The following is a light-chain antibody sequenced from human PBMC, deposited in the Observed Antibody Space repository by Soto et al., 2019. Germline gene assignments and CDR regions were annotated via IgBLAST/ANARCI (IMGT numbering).Light chain of an antibody. CDR3: QQYNNWPRT. CDR2: GAS. J-gene: IGKJ1*01. CDR1: QSISSN. V-gene: IGKV3-15*01. Sequence: EIVVTQSPATLSVSPGERATLSCRASQSISSNLAWYQQKPGQAPRLLIYGASTRATGIPASFSGSGSGTEFTLTISSLQSEDFAYYYCQQYNNWPRTFGQGTKVDIK.